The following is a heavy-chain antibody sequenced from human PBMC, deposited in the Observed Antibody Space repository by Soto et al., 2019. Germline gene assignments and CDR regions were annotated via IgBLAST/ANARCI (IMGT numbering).Heavy chain of an antibody. Sequence: SVKVSCKASGGSFGKSAINWVRQTPGQGLEWLGGFIPVYRTLNYAQKFQGRVTITADESTGTAYMTLSSLASDDTAVYYCATGVIWIGYFTVDYWGQGTAVTVSS. CDR2: FIPVYRTL. J-gene: IGHJ4*02. CDR1: GGSFGKSA. V-gene: IGHV1-69*13. D-gene: IGHD3-3*01. CDR3: ATGVIWIGYFTVDY.